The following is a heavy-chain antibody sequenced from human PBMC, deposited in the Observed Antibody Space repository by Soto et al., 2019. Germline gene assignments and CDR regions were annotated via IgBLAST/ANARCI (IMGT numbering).Heavy chain of an antibody. Sequence: GGSLRLSCVGSGFSFRDHSMNWVRQPPGKGLQWISYISSSSENIYYADSVKGRFTVSRDNAKNTLFRQMNSLRDDDSAIYYCARLPKGSVVTGWGQGSLVTVSS. D-gene: IGHD2-21*02. J-gene: IGHJ4*01. CDR1: GFSFRDHS. V-gene: IGHV3-48*02. CDR2: ISSSSENI. CDR3: ARLPKGSVVTG.